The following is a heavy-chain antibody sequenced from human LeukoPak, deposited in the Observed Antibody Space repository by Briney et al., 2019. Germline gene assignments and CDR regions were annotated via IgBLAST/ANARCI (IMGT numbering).Heavy chain of an antibody. Sequence: SETLSLTCTVSGGSISSYYWSWIRQPPGKGLEWIGYIYYGGSTNYNPSLKSRVTISVDTSKNQFSLKLSSVTAADTAVYYCASFPGYSYGYYWGQGTLVTVSS. CDR3: ASFPGYSYGYY. V-gene: IGHV4-59*01. D-gene: IGHD5-18*01. J-gene: IGHJ4*02. CDR2: IYYGGST. CDR1: GGSISSYY.